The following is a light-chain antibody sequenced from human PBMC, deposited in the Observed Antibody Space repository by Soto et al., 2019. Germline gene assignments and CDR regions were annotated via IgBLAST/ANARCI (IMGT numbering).Light chain of an antibody. V-gene: IGKV3-15*01. CDR2: GAS. J-gene: IGKJ1*01. CDR3: HQYKNWWT. CDR1: QSINTY. Sequence: EIVMTQSPATLSVSPGERATLSCRASQSINTYLAWYQQKPGQAPRLLMYGASTRATGIPARFSGSGSGTEFTLTISSLQSEDFAVYYCHQYKNWWTFGQGTKVDIK.